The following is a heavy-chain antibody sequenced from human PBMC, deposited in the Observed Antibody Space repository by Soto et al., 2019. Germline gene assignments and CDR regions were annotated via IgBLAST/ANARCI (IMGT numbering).Heavy chain of an antibody. CDR2: ISSSSNYI. V-gene: IGHV3-21*01. J-gene: IGHJ6*02. Sequence: GGSLRLSCAASGFTFSNYNMNWVRQAPGKGLEWVSSISSSSNYIYYVDSVKGRFTISRDNAKNSLYLQMNSLRAEDTAVYYCARYYNALDVWGQGTTATVSS. CDR3: ARYYNALDV. CDR1: GFTFSNYN. D-gene: IGHD3-10*01.